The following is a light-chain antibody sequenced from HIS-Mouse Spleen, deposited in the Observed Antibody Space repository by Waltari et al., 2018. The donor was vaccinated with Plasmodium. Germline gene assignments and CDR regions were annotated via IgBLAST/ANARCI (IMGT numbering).Light chain of an antibody. J-gene: IGKJ2*01. CDR1: QSLVHSDGNTY. CDR2: KVS. CDR3: MQGTHWPRT. Sequence: DVVMTQSPLSLPVTLGQPASISCRSSQSLVHSDGNTYLNWFQQRPGQSPRRLIYKVSNRDSGVPDRFSGSGSGTDFTRKISRVEAEDVGVYYCMQGTHWPRTFGQGTKLEIK. V-gene: IGKV2-30*02.